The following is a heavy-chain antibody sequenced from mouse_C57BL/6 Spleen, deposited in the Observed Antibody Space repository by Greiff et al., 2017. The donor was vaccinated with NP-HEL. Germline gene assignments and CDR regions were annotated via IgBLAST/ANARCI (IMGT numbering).Heavy chain of an antibody. Sequence: VKVVESGAELARPGASVKLSCKASGYTFTSYGISWVKQRTGQGLEWIGEIYPRSGNTSYNEKFKGKATLTADKSSSTAYMELRSLTSEDSAVYFCARGDTTVVLDYWGQGTTLTVSS. J-gene: IGHJ2*01. CDR1: GYTFTSYG. CDR2: IYPRSGNT. D-gene: IGHD1-1*01. CDR3: ARGDTTVVLDY. V-gene: IGHV1-81*01.